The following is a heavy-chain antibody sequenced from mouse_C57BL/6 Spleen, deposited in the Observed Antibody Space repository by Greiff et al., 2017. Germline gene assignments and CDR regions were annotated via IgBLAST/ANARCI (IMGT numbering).Heavy chain of an antibody. Sequence: VQLQQSGAELARPGASVKLSCKASGYTFTSYGISWVKQRTGQGLEWIGEIYPRSGNTYYNEKFKGKATLTADKSSSTAYMKLLNLTSEDSAVYFCARSEGNYLYYYDYRGQGTTHTVSA. J-gene: IGHJ2*01. CDR3: ARSEGNYLYYYDY. V-gene: IGHV1-81*01. D-gene: IGHD2-1*01. CDR1: GYTFTSYG. CDR2: IYPRSGNT.